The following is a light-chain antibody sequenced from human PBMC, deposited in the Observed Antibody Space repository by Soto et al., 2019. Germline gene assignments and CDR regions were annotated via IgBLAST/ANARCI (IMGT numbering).Light chain of an antibody. CDR1: QSVSSSH. CDR2: GAS. J-gene: IGKJ2*01. CDR3: QQYGGSPLYT. Sequence: DIVLTQSPGTLSLSPGDGATLSCRARQSVSSSHLAWYQQKPGQAPRLVIYGASSRATGIPDRFSGSGSGTDFTLTISRLEPEDFAVYYCQQYGGSPLYTFGQGTTLEIK. V-gene: IGKV3-20*01.